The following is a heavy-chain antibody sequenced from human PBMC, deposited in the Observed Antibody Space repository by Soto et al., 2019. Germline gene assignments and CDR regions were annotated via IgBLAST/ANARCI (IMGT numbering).Heavy chain of an antibody. Sequence: EVQLVESGGGLIQPGGSLKLSCAASGFTVGNNYMSWVRQAPGKGLEWVSLIYSTGTTKYADSVKGRFTVSRDNAKNTLYLKMNSLRAEDTAVYYCVKDGRGSGSHYNSFGYWGQGTLVTVSS. V-gene: IGHV3-53*01. CDR1: GFTVGNNY. CDR2: IYSTGTT. D-gene: IGHD3-10*01. CDR3: VKDGRGSGSHYNSFGY. J-gene: IGHJ4*02.